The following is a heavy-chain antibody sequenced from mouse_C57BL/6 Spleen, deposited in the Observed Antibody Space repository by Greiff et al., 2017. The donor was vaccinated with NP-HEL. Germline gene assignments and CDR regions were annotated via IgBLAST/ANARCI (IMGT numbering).Heavy chain of an antibody. CDR1: GYTFTSYW. Sequence: VQLQQPGAELVKPGASVKLSCKASGYTFTSYWMHWVKQRPGRGLEWIGRIDPNSGGTKYNEKFKSKATLTVDKPSSTAYIQLSSLTSEDSAVYYCARDYYGRSYWYFDVWGTGTTVTVSS. J-gene: IGHJ1*03. CDR3: ARDYYGRSYWYFDV. V-gene: IGHV1-72*01. CDR2: IDPNSGGT. D-gene: IGHD1-1*01.